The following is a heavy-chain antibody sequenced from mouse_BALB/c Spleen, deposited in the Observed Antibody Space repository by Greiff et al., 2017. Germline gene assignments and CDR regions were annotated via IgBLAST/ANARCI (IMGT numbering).Heavy chain of an antibody. Sequence: EVQLQQSGTVLARPGASVKMSCKASGYSFTSYWMHWVKQRPGQGLEWIGAIYPGNSDTSYNQKFKGKAKLTAVTSASTAYMELSSLTNEDSAVYYCTRSGGTTATYFDVWGAGTTVTVSS. CDR1: GYSFTSYW. D-gene: IGHD1-2*01. J-gene: IGHJ1*01. V-gene: IGHV1-5*01. CDR3: TRSGGTTATYFDV. CDR2: IYPGNSDT.